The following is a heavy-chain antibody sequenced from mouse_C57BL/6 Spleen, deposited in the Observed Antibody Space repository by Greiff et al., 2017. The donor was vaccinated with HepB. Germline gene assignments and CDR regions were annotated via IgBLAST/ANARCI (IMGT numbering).Heavy chain of an antibody. CDR1: GYAFSSSW. D-gene: IGHD2-3*01. CDR2: IYPGDGDT. CDR3: ARFSYDGYWYFDV. J-gene: IGHJ1*03. Sequence: QVHVKQSGPELVKPGASVKISCKASGYAFSSSWMNWVKQRPGKGLEWIGRIYPGDGDTNYNGKFKGKATLTADKSSSTAYMQLSSLTSEDSAVYFCARFSYDGYWYFDVWGTGTTVTVSS. V-gene: IGHV1-82*01.